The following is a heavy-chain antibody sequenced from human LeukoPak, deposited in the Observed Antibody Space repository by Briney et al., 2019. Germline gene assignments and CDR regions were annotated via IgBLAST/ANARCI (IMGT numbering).Heavy chain of an antibody. CDR2: IYSGGST. V-gene: IGHV3-53*01. CDR1: GFTVSSNY. J-gene: IGHJ4*02. D-gene: IGHD4-17*01. Sequence: GGSLRLSCAASGFTVSSNYMSWVRQAPGKGLEWVSVIYSGGSTYYADSVKGRFTISRDNSKNTLYLQMNSLRAEDTAVYYCARDQMTTVTDWDGGDQTDYWGQGTLVTVSS. CDR3: ARDQMTTVTDWDGGDQTDY.